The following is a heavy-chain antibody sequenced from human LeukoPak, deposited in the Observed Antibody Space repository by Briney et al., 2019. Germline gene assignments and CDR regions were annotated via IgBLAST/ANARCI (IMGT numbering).Heavy chain of an antibody. J-gene: IGHJ4*02. Sequence: SETLSLTCAVYGGSFSGYYWSWIRRPPGKGLEWIGEINHSGSTNYNPSLKSRVTISVDTSKNQFSLKLSSVTAADTAVYYCARGPRFWSGYSDYWGQGTLVTVSS. CDR3: ARGPRFWSGYSDY. CDR1: GGSFSGYY. D-gene: IGHD3-3*01. CDR2: INHSGST. V-gene: IGHV4-34*01.